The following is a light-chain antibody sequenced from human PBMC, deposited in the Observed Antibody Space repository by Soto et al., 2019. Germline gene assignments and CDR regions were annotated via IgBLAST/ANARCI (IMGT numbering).Light chain of an antibody. Sequence: DIQMTQSPSTLSAFVGDRVTITCRASQSVNSWLAWYQQRPGKAPKLLIYDASTLESGVPSRFSGTGSGTEFTLTISSLQPDDFATYYCQQYHRSSITFGQGTRLEIK. CDR1: QSVNSW. V-gene: IGKV1-5*01. CDR3: QQYHRSSIT. CDR2: DAS. J-gene: IGKJ5*01.